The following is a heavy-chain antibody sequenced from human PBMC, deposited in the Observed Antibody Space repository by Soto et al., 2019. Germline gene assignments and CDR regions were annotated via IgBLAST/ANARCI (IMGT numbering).Heavy chain of an antibody. CDR3: AKDEIEAAGPKENWFDP. CDR2: ISGSGGST. Sequence: GGSLRLSCAASGFTFSSYAMSWVRQAPGKGLEWVSAISGSGGSTYYADSVKGRFTISRDNSKNTLYLQMNSLRAEDTAVYYCAKDEIEAAGPKENWFDPWGQGTLVTVSS. V-gene: IGHV3-23*01. CDR1: GFTFSSYA. J-gene: IGHJ5*02. D-gene: IGHD6-13*01.